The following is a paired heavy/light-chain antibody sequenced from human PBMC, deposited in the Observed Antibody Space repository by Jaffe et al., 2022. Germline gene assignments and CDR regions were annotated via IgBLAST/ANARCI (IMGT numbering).Light chain of an antibody. V-gene: IGKV1-9*01. CDR1: QGISSY. Sequence: DIQLTQSPSFLSASVGDRVTITCRASQGISSYLAWYQQKPGKAPKLLIYAASTLQSGVPSRFSGSGSGTEFTLTISSLQPEDFATYYCQQLNSYLFTFGPGTKVDIK. CDR3: QQLNSYLFT. CDR2: AAS. J-gene: IGKJ3*01.
Heavy chain of an antibody. CDR3: ARVEDFYDYIWGSYRSHFDY. CDR2: MNPNSGNT. D-gene: IGHD3-16*02. Sequence: QVQLVQSGAEVKKPGASVKVSCKASGYTFTSYDINWVRQATGQGLEWMGWMNPNSGNTGYAQKFQGRVTMTRNTSISTAYMELSSLRSEDTAVYYCARVEDFYDYIWGSYRSHFDYWGQGTLVTVSS. J-gene: IGHJ4*02. CDR1: GYTFTSYD. V-gene: IGHV1-8*01.